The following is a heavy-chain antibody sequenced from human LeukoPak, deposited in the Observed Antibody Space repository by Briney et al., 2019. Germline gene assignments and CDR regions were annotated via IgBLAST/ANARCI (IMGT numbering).Heavy chain of an antibody. V-gene: IGHV1-18*01. CDR1: GYTFTSYG. D-gene: IGHD3-22*01. CDR2: ISAYNGNT. CDR3: AREVYYYDSSGYHTPFDY. Sequence: ASVKVSCKASGYTFTSYGISWVRQAPGQGLEWMGWISAYNGNTNYAQKLQGRVTMTTDTSTSTAYMELRSLRSDDTAVYYCAREVYYYDSSGYHTPFDYWGQGTLVTVSS. J-gene: IGHJ4*02.